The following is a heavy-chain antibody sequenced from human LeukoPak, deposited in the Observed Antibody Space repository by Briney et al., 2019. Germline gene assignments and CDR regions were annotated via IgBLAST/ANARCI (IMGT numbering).Heavy chain of an antibody. CDR2: INAVNGNT. D-gene: IGHD3-10*01. Sequence: ASVKVSCKASGYTFTRYAMHWVRQAPGQRLEWMGWINAVNGNTKYSQKFQGRVTFTRDTSASTAYMELSSLRSEDTAVYYCGTPPDRLLWFGEPPVYWGQGTLVTVSS. CDR1: GYTFTRYA. CDR3: GTPPDRLLWFGEPPVY. J-gene: IGHJ4*02. V-gene: IGHV1-3*01.